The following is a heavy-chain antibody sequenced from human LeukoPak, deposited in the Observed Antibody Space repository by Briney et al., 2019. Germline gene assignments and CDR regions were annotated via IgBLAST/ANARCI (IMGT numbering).Heavy chain of an antibody. CDR1: GFTFSSDW. CDR3: AKDGGSIVGADYFDY. D-gene: IGHD3-16*01. V-gene: IGHV3-7*03. CDR2: IQPHGSEK. J-gene: IGHJ4*02. Sequence: PGGSLRLSCAVYGFTFSSDWMSWVRQAPGKGLEWVATIQPHGSEKYYVDSVKGRFTISRDNAKNSVFLQMNSLRAEDTAVYYCAKDGGSIVGADYFDYWGQGTLVTVSS.